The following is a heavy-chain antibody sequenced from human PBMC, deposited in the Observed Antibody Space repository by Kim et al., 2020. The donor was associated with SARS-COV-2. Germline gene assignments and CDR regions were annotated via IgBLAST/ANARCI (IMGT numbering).Heavy chain of an antibody. Sequence: GGSLRLSCAASGFTFSDYYMSWIRQAPGKGLEWVSYISSSSSYTNYADSVKGRFTISRDNAKNSLYLQMNSLRAEDTAVYYCARFGGDTAMAIDYWGQGTLVTVSS. CDR2: ISSSSSYT. V-gene: IGHV3-11*06. J-gene: IGHJ4*02. CDR1: GFTFSDYY. D-gene: IGHD5-18*01. CDR3: ARFGGDTAMAIDY.